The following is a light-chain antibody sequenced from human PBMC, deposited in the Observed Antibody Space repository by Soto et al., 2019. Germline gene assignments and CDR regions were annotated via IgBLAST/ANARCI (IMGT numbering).Light chain of an antibody. CDR1: QNVENK. J-gene: IGKJ5*01. CDR2: AAS. Sequence: EIVLTHSPPTLSVSALVRSTLSCRAIQNVENKLAWYQQRPGQSPRLLIYAASTRAPGVPARFSGSGSGTDFTLTISSLEPEDFAVYYCQQRSNWPPKITFGQGTRLENK. V-gene: IGKV3-11*01. CDR3: QQRSNWPPKIT.